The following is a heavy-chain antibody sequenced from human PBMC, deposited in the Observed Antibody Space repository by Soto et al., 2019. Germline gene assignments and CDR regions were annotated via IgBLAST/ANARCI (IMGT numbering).Heavy chain of an antibody. CDR1: CGSISSGGYY. D-gene: IGHD3-10*01. V-gene: IGHV4-31*03. CDR3: ARDKLQFGGQGEHYYYGMDV. J-gene: IGHJ6*02. CDR2: IYYSGST. Sequence: PSETLSLTCTVSCGSISSGGYYWSCIRQHPGKGLEWIGYIYYSGSTYYNPSLKSRVTISVDTSKNQFSLKLSSVTAADTAVYYCARDKLQFGGQGEHYYYGMDVWGQGTTVTVSS.